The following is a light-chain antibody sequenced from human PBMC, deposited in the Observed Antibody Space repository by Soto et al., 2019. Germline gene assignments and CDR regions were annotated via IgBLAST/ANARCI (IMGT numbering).Light chain of an antibody. J-gene: IGKJ1*01. V-gene: IGKV1-27*01. Sequence: DIQMTQSPSSLSASVGDRVTITGRASQGISNYLAWYQQKPGKVPKLLIYAASTLQSGVPSRFSGSGSGTDFTLTISSLQPEDFATYSCQQSYNSPQTFGRGTKVDIK. CDR1: QGISNY. CDR2: AAS. CDR3: QQSYNSPQT.